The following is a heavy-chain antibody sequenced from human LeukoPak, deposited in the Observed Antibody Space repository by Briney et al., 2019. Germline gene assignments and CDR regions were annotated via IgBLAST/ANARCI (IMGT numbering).Heavy chain of an antibody. CDR1: GFTFSSYA. J-gene: IGHJ4*02. D-gene: IGHD3-10*01. CDR3: AKAETLLWFGELFY. V-gene: IGHV3-23*01. CDR2: ISGSGGST. Sequence: GGSLRRSCAASGFTFSSYAMSWVRQAPGKGLEWVSAISGSGGSTYYADSVKGRFTISRDNSKNTLYLQMNSLRAEDTAVYYCAKAETLLWFGELFYWGQGTLVTVSS.